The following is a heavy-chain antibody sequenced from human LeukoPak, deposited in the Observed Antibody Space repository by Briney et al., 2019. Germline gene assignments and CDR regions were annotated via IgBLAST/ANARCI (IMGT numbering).Heavy chain of an antibody. CDR1: GGPISSYY. CDR3: ARGKGIAAF. Sequence: KPSETLSLTCTVSGGPISSYYWSWIRQPPGKGLEWIGYIYYSGSTNYNPSLKSRVTISVDTSKNQFSLKLSSVTAADTAVYYCARGKGIAAFWGQGTLVTVSS. V-gene: IGHV4-59*01. D-gene: IGHD6-13*01. CDR2: IYYSGST. J-gene: IGHJ4*02.